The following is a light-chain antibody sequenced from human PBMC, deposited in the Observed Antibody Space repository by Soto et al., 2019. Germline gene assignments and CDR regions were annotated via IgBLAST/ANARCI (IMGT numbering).Light chain of an antibody. CDR1: SSDVGSYNL. CDR2: EGS. Sequence: QSVLTQPASVSGSPGQSITISCTGTSSDVGSYNLVSWYQQHPGKAPKLMIYEGSKRPSGVSNRFSGSTSGNTASLTISGLQAEDEADYYCCSYAGSRTYVFGTGTKVTVL. CDR3: CSYAGSRTYV. J-gene: IGLJ1*01. V-gene: IGLV2-23*01.